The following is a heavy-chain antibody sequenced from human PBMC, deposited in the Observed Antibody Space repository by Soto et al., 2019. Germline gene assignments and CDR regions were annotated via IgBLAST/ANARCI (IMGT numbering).Heavy chain of an antibody. CDR3: ARGPDYSILHFDY. Sequence: QVQLQESGPGLVKPSQTLSLTCTVSGGSISSGGYYWSWIRQHPGKGLEWIGYIDYSGSTYYNPSLKGRVTISVDTSKNQCSLKLSSVTAADTAVYYCARGPDYSILHFDYWGQGTLVTVSS. CDR1: GGSISSGGYY. CDR2: IDYSGST. V-gene: IGHV4-31*03. J-gene: IGHJ4*02. D-gene: IGHD4-4*01.